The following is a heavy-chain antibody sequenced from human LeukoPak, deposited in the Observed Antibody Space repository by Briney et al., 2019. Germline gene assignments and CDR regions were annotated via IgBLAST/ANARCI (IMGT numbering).Heavy chain of an antibody. CDR2: IYYSGST. J-gene: IGHJ4*02. Sequence: SETLSLTCTVSGGSISSYYWSWIRQPPGKGLEWIGYIYYSGSTNYNPSLKSRVTISVDKSKNQFSLKLSSVTAADTAVYYCAREAVVVAALDYWGQGTLVTVSS. CDR3: AREAVVVAALDY. D-gene: IGHD2-15*01. CDR1: GGSISSYY. V-gene: IGHV4-59*12.